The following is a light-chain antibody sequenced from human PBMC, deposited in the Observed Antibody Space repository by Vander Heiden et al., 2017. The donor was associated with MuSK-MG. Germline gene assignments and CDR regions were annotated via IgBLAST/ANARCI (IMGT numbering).Light chain of an antibody. Sequence: DIQMSQSPSSLSASVGDRVTITCRASQGIGNDLGWYQQKPGKAPKRLIYAASSLLSGVPSRFSGSGSGTDFTLTISRLQPEDFATYYCGQHNGYPRTFGQGTILEIK. CDR2: AAS. J-gene: IGKJ2*01. V-gene: IGKV1-17*01. CDR1: QGIGND. CDR3: GQHNGYPRT.